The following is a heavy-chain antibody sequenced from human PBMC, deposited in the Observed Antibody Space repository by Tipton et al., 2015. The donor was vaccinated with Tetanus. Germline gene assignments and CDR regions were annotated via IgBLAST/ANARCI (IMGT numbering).Heavy chain of an antibody. J-gene: IGHJ4*02. V-gene: IGHV4-4*07. CDR3: ARANYDLPNKGPFDF. Sequence: GLVKPSETLSLMCTVSGDSLYNFYWSWLRQPAGKGPEWIGRIYASGSANYRPSLEGRVTMSVDKSNNQVSLRMTSVTAADTAVYYCARANYDLPNKGPFDFWGQGILVLVSS. D-gene: IGHD3-3*01. CDR1: GDSLYNFY. CDR2: IYASGSA.